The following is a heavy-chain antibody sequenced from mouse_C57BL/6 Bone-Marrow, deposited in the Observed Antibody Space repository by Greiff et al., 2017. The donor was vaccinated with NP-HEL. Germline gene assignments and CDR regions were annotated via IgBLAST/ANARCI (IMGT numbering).Heavy chain of an antibody. CDR1: GYAFSSSW. J-gene: IGHJ3*01. CDR3: ARKKVGDY. D-gene: IGHD1-3*01. V-gene: IGHV1-82*01. Sequence: QVQLKESGPELVKPGASVKISCKASGYAFSSSWMNWVKQRPGKGLEWIGRIYPGDGDTNYNGKFKGKATLTADKSSSTAYMQLSSLTSEDSAVYFCARKKVGDYWGQGTLVTVSA. CDR2: IYPGDGDT.